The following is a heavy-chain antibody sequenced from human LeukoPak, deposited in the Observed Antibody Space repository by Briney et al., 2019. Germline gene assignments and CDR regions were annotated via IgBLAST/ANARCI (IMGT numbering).Heavy chain of an antibody. CDR3: ARDPYSSFPFDY. D-gene: IGHD6-6*01. V-gene: IGHV1-18*01. Sequence: ASVKVSCKASGYTFTSYGISRVRQAPGQGLEWMGWISAYNGNANYAQKLQGRVTMTTDTSTSTAYMELRSLRSDDTAVYYCARDPYSSFPFDYWGQGTLVTVSS. J-gene: IGHJ4*02. CDR1: GYTFTSYG. CDR2: ISAYNGNA.